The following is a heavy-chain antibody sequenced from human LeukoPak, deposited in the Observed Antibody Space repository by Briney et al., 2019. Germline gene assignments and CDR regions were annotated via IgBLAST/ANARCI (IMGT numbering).Heavy chain of an antibody. J-gene: IGHJ5*02. CDR1: GYTFTVYY. V-gene: IGHV1-2*02. CDR3: ARHYGNDILTESGFDP. Sequence: GASVKVSCKASGYTFTVYYMHWVRQAPGQGLEWMGWINPNSGGTNYAQKFQNRVTMTRDTSISTAYMELGRLRSDDTAVYYCARHYGNDILTESGFDPWGQGTLVTVSS. D-gene: IGHD3-9*01. CDR2: INPNSGGT.